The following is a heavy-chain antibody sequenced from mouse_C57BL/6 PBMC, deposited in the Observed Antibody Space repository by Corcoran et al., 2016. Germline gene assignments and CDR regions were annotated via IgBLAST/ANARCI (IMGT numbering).Heavy chain of an antibody. D-gene: IGHD1-1*01. Sequence: QVQLQQSGAELVKPGASVKISCKASGYAFSSYWMNWVKQRPGKGLEWIGQIYPGDGDTNYNGKFKGKATLTADKSSSTAYMQLSSLTSEDSAVYFCARRVGYYGSSPYYFDYWGQGTTLTVSS. J-gene: IGHJ2*01. CDR1: GYAFSSYW. CDR3: ARRVGYYGSSPYYFDY. CDR2: IYPGDGDT. V-gene: IGHV1-80*01.